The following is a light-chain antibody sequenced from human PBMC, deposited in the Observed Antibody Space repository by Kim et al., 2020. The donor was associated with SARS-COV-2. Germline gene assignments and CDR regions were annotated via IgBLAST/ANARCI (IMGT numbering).Light chain of an antibody. CDR1: QSVTSSN. Sequence: EIVLTQSQATLSLSPGEVATLSCRASQSVTSSNLAWYQQKPGQAPRLLIYDASKRATDIPARFTGSGSGTDFTLTISSLEPEDFAVYYCQQRSSWPPYTFGQGTKLEI. CDR3: QQRSSWPPYT. J-gene: IGKJ2*01. CDR2: DAS. V-gene: IGKV3-11*01.